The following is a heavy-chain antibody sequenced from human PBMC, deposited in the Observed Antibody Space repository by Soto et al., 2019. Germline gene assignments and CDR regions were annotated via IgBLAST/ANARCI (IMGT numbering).Heavy chain of an antibody. D-gene: IGHD4-17*01. CDR1: GFPSSGPP. Sequence: GGPRRPSGPASGFPSSGPPRHWVRRASGKGLEWVGRIRSKANSYATAYAASVKGRFTISRDDSKNTAYLQMNSLKTEDTAVYYCTSPPSQMTTVPQVHYWGQGTLVTVSS. J-gene: IGHJ4*02. CDR2: IRSKANSYAT. V-gene: IGHV3-73*01. CDR3: TSPPSQMTTVPQVHY.